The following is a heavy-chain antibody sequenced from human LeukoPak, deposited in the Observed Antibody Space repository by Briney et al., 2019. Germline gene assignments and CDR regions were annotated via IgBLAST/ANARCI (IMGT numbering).Heavy chain of an antibody. Sequence: GGSLRLSCAASGFTFSSYNINWVRQAPGKGLEWVSSISSGSSYIYYADSVKGRFTISRDNAKNSLYLQMNSLRAEDTAVYYCARDAQEVVSSYYDFWSASGDVWGQGTTVTVSS. CDR1: GFTFSSYN. CDR3: ARDAQEVVSSYYDFWSASGDV. V-gene: IGHV3-21*01. CDR2: ISSGSSYI. J-gene: IGHJ6*02. D-gene: IGHD3-3*01.